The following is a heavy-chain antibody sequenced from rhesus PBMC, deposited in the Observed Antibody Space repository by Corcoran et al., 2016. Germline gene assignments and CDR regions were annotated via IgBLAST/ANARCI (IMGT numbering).Heavy chain of an antibody. V-gene: IGHV2-1*01. CDR3: VRSGGIPAATIDY. Sequence: QVTLKESGPALVKPPETLTLTCTFPGSSLTTSGMGVGWILKPPGKTLEWLAYIYWDDDKRYSTSLKSSLTISKDTSKNQVVLTMTNMDPVDTATYYCVRSGGIPAATIDYWGQGVLVTVSS. CDR1: GSSLTTSGMG. J-gene: IGHJ4*01. D-gene: IGHD6-31*01. CDR2: IYWDDDK.